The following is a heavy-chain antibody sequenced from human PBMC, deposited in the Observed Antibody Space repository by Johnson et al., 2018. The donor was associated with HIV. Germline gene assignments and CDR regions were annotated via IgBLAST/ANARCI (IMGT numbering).Heavy chain of an antibody. D-gene: IGHD1-1*01. CDR1: GFTFSSFA. J-gene: IGHJ3*02. CDR3: ARGTGTDDAFDI. Sequence: QVQLVESGGGLVKPGGSLRLSCAASGFTFSSFAIHWVRQAPGKGPEWVAVISFNGNLKKYADSVKGRFTISRDNSKNTLYLQMNSLRAEDTAVYYCARGTGTDDAFDIWGQGTMVTVSS. CDR2: ISFNGNLK. V-gene: IGHV3-30*14.